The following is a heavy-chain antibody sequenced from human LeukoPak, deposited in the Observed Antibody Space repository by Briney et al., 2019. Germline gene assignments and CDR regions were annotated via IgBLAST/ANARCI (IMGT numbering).Heavy chain of an antibody. V-gene: IGHV3-23*01. CDR1: GFIFSSYW. Sequence: PGGSLRLSCAASGFIFSSYWMTWVRQAPGKGLEWVSAISGSGGSTYYADSVKGRFTISRDNSKNTLYLQMNSLRAEDTAVYYCAKDQRISVVAATLDYWGQGTLVTVSS. J-gene: IGHJ4*02. CDR2: ISGSGGST. D-gene: IGHD2-15*01. CDR3: AKDQRISVVAATLDY.